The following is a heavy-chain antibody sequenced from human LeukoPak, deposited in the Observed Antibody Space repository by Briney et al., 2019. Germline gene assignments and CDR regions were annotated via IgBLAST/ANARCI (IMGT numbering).Heavy chain of an antibody. CDR1: GFTFSHYW. V-gene: IGHV3-21*01. Sequence: GGSLRLSCAASGFTFSHYWMSWVRQAPGKGLEWVSSISSSSSYIYYADSVKGRFTISRDNAKNSLYLQMNSLRAEDTAVYYCARLGGDAFDIWGQGTMVTVSS. J-gene: IGHJ3*02. D-gene: IGHD3-10*01. CDR2: ISSSSSYI. CDR3: ARLGGDAFDI.